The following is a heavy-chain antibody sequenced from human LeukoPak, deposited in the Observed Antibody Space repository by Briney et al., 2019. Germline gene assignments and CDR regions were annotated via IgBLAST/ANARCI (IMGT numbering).Heavy chain of an antibody. Sequence: SETLSLTCTVSGGSISSSSAYWGWIRQPPGKGLEWIGSIYYRKNTYYNPSLKSRVNISADTSKNQFSLTLGSVSATDTAVYYCASPRGFSYGYFDYWGQGTLVTVSS. CDR1: GGSISSSSAY. CDR3: ASPRGFSYGYFDY. J-gene: IGHJ4*02. D-gene: IGHD5-18*01. V-gene: IGHV4-39*01. CDR2: IYYRKNT.